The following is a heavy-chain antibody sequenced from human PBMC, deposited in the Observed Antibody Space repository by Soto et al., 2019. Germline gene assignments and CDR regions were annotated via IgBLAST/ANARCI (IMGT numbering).Heavy chain of an antibody. J-gene: IGHJ6*02. V-gene: IGHV1-69*08. CDR1: GGTFSRYS. CDR2: IIPIFGIA. CDR3: AREDRDRETGLVPAAIDGMDV. D-gene: IGHD2-2*01. Sequence: QVQLVQSGAEVKKPGSSVKVSCKASGGTFSRYSITWVRQAPGHGLEWIGRIIPIFGIASYAQKFQGRVTFTADESTSTAYLEMSSLRSDDTAVYYCAREDRDRETGLVPAAIDGMDVWAQGTTVTVSS.